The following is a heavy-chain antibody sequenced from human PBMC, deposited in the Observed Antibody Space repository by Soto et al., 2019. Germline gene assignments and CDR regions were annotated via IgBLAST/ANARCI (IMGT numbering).Heavy chain of an antibody. CDR2: IIPILGIA. CDR3: ARDFVPVMVRGSPHDAFDI. V-gene: IGHV1-69*04. D-gene: IGHD3-10*01. J-gene: IGHJ3*02. Sequence: GASVKVSCKASGGTFSIYTISWVRQAPGQGLEWMGRIIPILGIANYAQKFQGRVTITADKSTSTAYMELSSLRSEDTAVYYCARDFVPVMVRGSPHDAFDIWGQGTMVTVSS. CDR1: GGTFSIYT.